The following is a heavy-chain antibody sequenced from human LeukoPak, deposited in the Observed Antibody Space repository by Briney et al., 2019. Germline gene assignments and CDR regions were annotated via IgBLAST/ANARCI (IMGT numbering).Heavy chain of an antibody. J-gene: IGHJ6*02. CDR1: GYTFTSYG. CDR3: ARDGNYDFWSGYFSCYYYGMDV. V-gene: IGHV1-18*01. CDR2: ISAYNGNT. D-gene: IGHD3-3*01. Sequence: ASVKVSCKASGYTFTSYGISWVRQAPGQGLEWMGWISAYNGNTNYAQKLQGRVTMTTDTSTSTAYMELRSLRSDDTAVYYCARDGNYDFWSGYFSCYYYGMDVWGQGTTVTVSS.